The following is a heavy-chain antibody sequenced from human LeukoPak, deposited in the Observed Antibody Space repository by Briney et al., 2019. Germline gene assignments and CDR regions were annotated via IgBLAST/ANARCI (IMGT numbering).Heavy chain of an antibody. Sequence: SETLSLTCTVSGGSISCYYWSWIRQPPGKGLEWIGYIYYSGSTNYNPSLKSRVTISVDTSKNQFSLKLSSVTAADTAVYYCARGIAAAGGGYWGQGTLVTVPS. CDR1: GGSISCYY. J-gene: IGHJ4*02. CDR2: IYYSGST. D-gene: IGHD6-13*01. V-gene: IGHV4-59*08. CDR3: ARGIAAAGGGY.